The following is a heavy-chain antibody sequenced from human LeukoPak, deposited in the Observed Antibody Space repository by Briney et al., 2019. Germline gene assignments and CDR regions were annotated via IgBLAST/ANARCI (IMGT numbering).Heavy chain of an antibody. CDR3: AKLGERGIVVVY. J-gene: IGHJ4*02. CDR1: GFTFSGYG. D-gene: IGHD3-22*01. V-gene: IGHV3-23*01. Sequence: GGSLRLSRAASGFTFSGYGMSWVRQAPGKGLEWVSAISGSGGSTYYADSVKGRFTISRDNSKNTLYLQMNSLRAEDTAVYYCAKLGERGIVVVYWGQGTLVTVSS. CDR2: ISGSGGST.